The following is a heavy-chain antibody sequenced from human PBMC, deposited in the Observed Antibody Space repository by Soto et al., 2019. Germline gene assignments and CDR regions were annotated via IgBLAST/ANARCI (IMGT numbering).Heavy chain of an antibody. V-gene: IGHV4-39*01. D-gene: IGHD5-18*01. CDR3: ARHGDTAMVTVLFDY. CDR2: IYYSGST. J-gene: IGHJ4*02. Sequence: SETLSLTCTVSGGSISGSSYYWGWIRQPPGKGLEWIGSIYYSGSTYYNPSLKSRVTISVDTSKNQFSLRLSSVTAADTAVYYCARHGDTAMVTVLFDYWGQGTLVTVSS. CDR1: GGSISGSSYY.